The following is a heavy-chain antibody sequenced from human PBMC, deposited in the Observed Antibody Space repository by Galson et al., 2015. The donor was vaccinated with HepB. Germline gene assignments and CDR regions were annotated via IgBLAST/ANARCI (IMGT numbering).Heavy chain of an antibody. D-gene: IGHD3-9*01. CDR3: ARDPRVTMTGQFYYFDY. J-gene: IGHJ4*02. CDR2: ISAYNGDT. Sequence: SVKVSCKATGYVFTRSGFSWVRQAPGQGLEWIGWISAYNGDTDYAPKFQGRVIMTTDTSTSTVYMELGSLRFDDTAVYYCARDPRVTMTGQFYYFDYWGQGTLVTVSS. V-gene: IGHV1-18*01. CDR1: GYVFTRSG.